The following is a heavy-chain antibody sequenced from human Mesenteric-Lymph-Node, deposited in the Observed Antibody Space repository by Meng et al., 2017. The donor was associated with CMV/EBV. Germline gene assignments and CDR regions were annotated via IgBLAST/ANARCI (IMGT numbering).Heavy chain of an antibody. D-gene: IGHD3-10*01. CDR3: ARNPDGYYYGSGRPEGWFDP. CDR2: ISGYNGKT. J-gene: IGHJ5*02. CDR1: GYTFTRYG. Sequence: ASVKVSCKTSGYTFTRYGITWVRQAPGQGLEWMGWISGYNGKTNYAQKFQDRVTMTTDTSTNTAYMELRSLRSDDTAVYYCARNPDGYYYGSGRPEGWFDPWGQGTLVTVSS. V-gene: IGHV1-18*01.